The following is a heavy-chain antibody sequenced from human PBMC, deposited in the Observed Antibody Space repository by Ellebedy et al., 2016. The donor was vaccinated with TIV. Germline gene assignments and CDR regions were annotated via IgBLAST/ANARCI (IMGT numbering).Heavy chain of an antibody. CDR2: ISYDGSNK. V-gene: IGHV3-30*03. CDR1: GFTFSRYG. J-gene: IGHJ4*02. D-gene: IGHD6-13*01. Sequence: GGSLRLSCAASGFTFSRYGMHWVRQAPGKGLEWVAVISYDGSNKYYADSVKGRFTISRDNSKNTLYLQMNSLRGEDTAVYYCARGGFGSWFDYWGQGTLVTVSS. CDR3: ARGGFGSWFDY.